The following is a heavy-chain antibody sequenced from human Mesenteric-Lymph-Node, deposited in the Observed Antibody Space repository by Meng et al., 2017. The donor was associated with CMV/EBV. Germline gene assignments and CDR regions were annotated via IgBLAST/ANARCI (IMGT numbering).Heavy chain of an antibody. CDR2: IYYSGST. Sequence: SETLSLTCNVSGVSISSTSQYWAWIRQPPGKGLEWIGSIYYSGSTYYNPSLKSRVTISVDTSKNQFSLKLSSVTAADTAVYYCATAPIYQLPDYWDQGTLVTVSS. V-gene: IGHV4-39*07. CDR3: ATAPIYQLPDY. CDR1: GVSISSTSQY. D-gene: IGHD2-2*01. J-gene: IGHJ4*02.